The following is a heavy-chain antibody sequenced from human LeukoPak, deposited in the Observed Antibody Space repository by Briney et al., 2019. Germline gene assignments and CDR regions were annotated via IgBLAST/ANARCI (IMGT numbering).Heavy chain of an antibody. V-gene: IGHV3-9*01. J-gene: IGHJ3*02. CDR3: AKGTTFDAFDM. Sequence: GGSLRLSCAASGFTFSSYAMSWVRQAPGKGLEWVSRISWNTGNIDYADSVKGRFTISRDNAKNSLYLQMNSLRAEDTALYYCAKGTTFDAFDMWGQGTMVTVSS. D-gene: IGHD3-16*01. CDR2: ISWNTGNI. CDR1: GFTFSSYA.